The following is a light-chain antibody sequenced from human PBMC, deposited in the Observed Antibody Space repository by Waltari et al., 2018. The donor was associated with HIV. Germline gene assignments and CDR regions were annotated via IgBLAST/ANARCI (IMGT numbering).Light chain of an antibody. V-gene: IGKV3-15*01. Sequence: EIMMRQSPVPLSVSPGDRVTLPRRATQTLGGMLAWYQQTPGQAPRLLIYGASTRATGIPDRFSGSGSGTEYTLTISSLQSEDFAIYYCQCYRDWPPTFGQGTKVEIK. CDR2: GAS. CDR1: QTLGGM. CDR3: QCYRDWPPT. J-gene: IGKJ1*01.